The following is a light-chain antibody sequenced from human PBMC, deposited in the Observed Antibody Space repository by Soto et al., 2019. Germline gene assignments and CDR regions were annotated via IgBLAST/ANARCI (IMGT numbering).Light chain of an antibody. Sequence: QSVLTQPASVSGSPGQSITISCTGTSSDVGGYDYVSWYQLHPGKAPKLMVFEVSNRPSGVSTRFSGSKSGNTASLTISGVQADDEADYYCSSYRSSDTLEVFGTGTKVTVL. J-gene: IGLJ1*01. V-gene: IGLV2-14*01. CDR2: EVS. CDR3: SSYRSSDTLEV. CDR1: SSDVGGYDY.